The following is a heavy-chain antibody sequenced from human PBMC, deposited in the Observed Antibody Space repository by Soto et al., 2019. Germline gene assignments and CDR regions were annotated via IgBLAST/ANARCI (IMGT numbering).Heavy chain of an antibody. CDR1: GGSISAYY. CDR3: ARHLPYCGGDCYSLDY. CDR2: IYYSAST. V-gene: IGHV4-59*08. Sequence: SETLSLTCTVSGGSISAYYWRWIRQPPGKGLEWIGYIYYSASTNYSPSLKSRVTISVDTSKNQFSLNLSSVTAADTAVYYCARHLPYCGGDCYSLDYWGQGTLVTVSS. J-gene: IGHJ4*02. D-gene: IGHD2-21*02.